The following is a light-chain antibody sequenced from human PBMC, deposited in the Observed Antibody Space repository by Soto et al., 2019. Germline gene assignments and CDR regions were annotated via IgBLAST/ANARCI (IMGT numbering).Light chain of an antibody. CDR2: ASS. Sequence: EVVMTQSPATLSVSPGESVTLSCRASQSVNRDLAWYQQKFGQAPRLLIYASSTRATGVPARFSGSGSGTEFTLTISSLQSEDFAVYYCHQYNTWPPWTFGKGTKVEI. V-gene: IGKV3-15*01. CDR3: HQYNTWPPWT. J-gene: IGKJ1*01. CDR1: QSVNRD.